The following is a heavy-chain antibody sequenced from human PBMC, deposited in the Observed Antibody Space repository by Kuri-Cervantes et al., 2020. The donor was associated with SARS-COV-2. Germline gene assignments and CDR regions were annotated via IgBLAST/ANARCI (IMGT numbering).Heavy chain of an antibody. CDR2: IIPILGIA. CDR1: GGTFSSYT. V-gene: IGHV1-69*02. D-gene: IGHD6-19*01. CDR3: ASGAVADPFDY. Sequence: SVKVSCKASGGTFSSYTISWVRQAPGQGLEWMGRIIPILGIANYEQKFQGRVTITADKSTSTAYMELSSLRSEDTAVYYCASGAVADPFDYWGQGTLVTVSS. J-gene: IGHJ4*02.